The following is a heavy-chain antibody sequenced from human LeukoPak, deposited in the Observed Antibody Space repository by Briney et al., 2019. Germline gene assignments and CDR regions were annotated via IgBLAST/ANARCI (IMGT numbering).Heavy chain of an antibody. D-gene: IGHD4-17*01. Sequence: GGSLRLSSAASGFTFSSYSMNWLRQAPGQGLEWVSSISISSSYIYYAASVKDRCTISRDNAKNSLYLQMNSLSAEDTAVYYCARDQNYGDYGDYWGQGTLVTVSS. CDR2: ISISSSYI. J-gene: IGHJ4*02. CDR1: GFTFSSYS. CDR3: ARDQNYGDYGDY. V-gene: IGHV3-21*01.